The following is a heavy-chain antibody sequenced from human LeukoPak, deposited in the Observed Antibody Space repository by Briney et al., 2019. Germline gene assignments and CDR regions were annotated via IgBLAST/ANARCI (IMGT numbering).Heavy chain of an antibody. Sequence: GGSLRLSCAASGFTFSSYAMHWVRQAPGKGLEYVSAISSNGGSTYYANSVKGRFTISRDNSKNTLYLQMGSLRAEDMAVYYCARGSEDSSGWFGYWGLGTLVTVSS. CDR2: ISSNGGST. D-gene: IGHD6-19*01. J-gene: IGHJ5*01. CDR1: GFTFSSYA. CDR3: ARGSEDSSGWFGY. V-gene: IGHV3-64*01.